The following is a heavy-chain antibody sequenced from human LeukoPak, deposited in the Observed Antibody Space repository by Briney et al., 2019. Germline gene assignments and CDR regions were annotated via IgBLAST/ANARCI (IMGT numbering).Heavy chain of an antibody. CDR1: GGYISSYY. CDR2: ISTSGST. J-gene: IGHJ4*02. CDR3: ARHYSSGWYERVSY. D-gene: IGHD6-19*01. Sequence: SETLSLTCTVSGGYISSYYWSWIRQPAGKGLESIGHISTSGSTNYNPSLKSRVTISVDTSKNQFSLKLSSVTAADTAVYYCARHYSSGWYERVSYWGQGTLVTVSS. V-gene: IGHV4-4*07.